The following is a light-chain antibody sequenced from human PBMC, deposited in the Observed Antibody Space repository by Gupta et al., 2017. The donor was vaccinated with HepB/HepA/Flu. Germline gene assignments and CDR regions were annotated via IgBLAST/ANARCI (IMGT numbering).Light chain of an antibody. Sequence: IVMTQSLATLSVSPGGRATLSCRASQSVGTTLAWYQQRPGQGPRILISGTSIRATVVPARFSGSGSGTEFTLTISSLQFEDVAIYYCLKHNQWPPWTFGQGTKVEIK. J-gene: IGKJ1*01. CDR1: QSVGTT. CDR3: LKHNQWPPWT. CDR2: GTS. V-gene: IGKV3-15*01.